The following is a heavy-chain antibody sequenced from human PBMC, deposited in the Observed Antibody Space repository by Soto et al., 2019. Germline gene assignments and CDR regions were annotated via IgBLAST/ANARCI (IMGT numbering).Heavy chain of an antibody. J-gene: IGHJ4*02. CDR1: GGTFVRHV. V-gene: IGHV1-69*09. CDR3: ATPACGATWCSPSHNLDH. CDR2: INPLSGIP. Sequence: QVQLVQSGAEVKKPESSVKVSCKPSGGTFVRHVISWVRQAPGQGPEWMGKINPLSGIPNYAQKFQDRVTFTADTDSSTADMELSSLRSDDTAVYYCATPACGATWCSPSHNLDHWGQGTLVTVSS. D-gene: IGHD2-21*01.